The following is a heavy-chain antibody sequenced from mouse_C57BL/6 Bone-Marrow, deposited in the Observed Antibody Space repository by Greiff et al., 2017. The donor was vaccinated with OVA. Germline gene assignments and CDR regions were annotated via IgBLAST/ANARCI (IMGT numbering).Heavy chain of an antibody. CDR3: ARSDPSRAY. Sequence: QVHVKQPGAELVKPGASVKLSCKASGYTFTSYWMQWVKQRPGQGLEWIGEIDPSDSYTNYNQKFKGKATLTVDTSSSTAYMQLSSLTSEDSAGYYCARSDPSRAYWGQGTLVTVSA. CDR1: GYTFTSYW. CDR2: IDPSDSYT. V-gene: IGHV1-50*01. J-gene: IGHJ3*01.